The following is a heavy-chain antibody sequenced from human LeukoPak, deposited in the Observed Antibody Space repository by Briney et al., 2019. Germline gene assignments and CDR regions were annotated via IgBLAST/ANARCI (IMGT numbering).Heavy chain of an antibody. CDR2: INHSGST. V-gene: IGHV4-34*01. CDR3: ARGFRYMDV. CDR1: GGSISGYY. Sequence: SETLSLTCTVSGGSISGYYWSWIRQPPGKGLEWIGEINHSGSTNYNPSLKSRVTISVDTSKNQFSLKLSSVTAADTAVYYCARGFRYMDVWGKGTTVTVSS. D-gene: IGHD2/OR15-2a*01. J-gene: IGHJ6*03.